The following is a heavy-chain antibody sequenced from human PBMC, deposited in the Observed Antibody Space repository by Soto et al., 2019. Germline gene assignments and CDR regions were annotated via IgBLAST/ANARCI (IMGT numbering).Heavy chain of an antibody. CDR3: ARDFYDLSYKFDY. CDR1: GFTVSNHY. Sequence: EVQLVESGGGLVQPGGSLRLSCAASGFTVSNHYMAWVRQAPGKGRAWVSVIHTGGSTYYADSVKGIFSISRDNSKNTLYLQMSSLRAEDTAVYYCARDFYDLSYKFDYWGQGTLVTVSS. V-gene: IGHV3-66*01. J-gene: IGHJ4*02. D-gene: IGHD3-3*01. CDR2: IHTGGST.